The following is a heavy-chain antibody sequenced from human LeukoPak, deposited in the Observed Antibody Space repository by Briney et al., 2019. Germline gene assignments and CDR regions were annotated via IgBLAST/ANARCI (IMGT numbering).Heavy chain of an antibody. J-gene: IGHJ5*02. V-gene: IGHV4-4*07. Sequence: SETLSLTCTVSGGSISDFYWSWIRQPAGKGLEWIGRIYSSGSTNYNPSPKSRVTMSVDTSKNQFSLKLTSVTAADTAVYYCARGGANWFDPWGQGTLVTVSS. CDR3: ARGGANWFDP. D-gene: IGHD4/OR15-4a*01. CDR1: GGSISDFY. CDR2: IYSSGST.